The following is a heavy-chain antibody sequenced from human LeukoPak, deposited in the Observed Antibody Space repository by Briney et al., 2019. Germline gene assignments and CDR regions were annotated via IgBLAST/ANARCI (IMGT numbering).Heavy chain of an antibody. CDR3: AREGRCSSSSGGGCFDY. D-gene: IGHD6-6*01. J-gene: IGHJ4*02. V-gene: IGHV3-30-3*01. CDR2: ISYDGSNK. CDR1: GFTFSSYA. Sequence: GGSLRLSCAASGFTFSSYAMHWVRQAPGKGLEWVAVISYDGSNKYYADSVKGRFTISRDNAKNSLYLQMSSLRAEDTAVYYCAREGRCSSSSGGGCFDYWGQGTLVTVSS.